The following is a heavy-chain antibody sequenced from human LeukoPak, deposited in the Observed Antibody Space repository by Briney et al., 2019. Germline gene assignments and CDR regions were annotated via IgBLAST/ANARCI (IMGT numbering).Heavy chain of an antibody. J-gene: IGHJ5*02. D-gene: IGHD3-22*01. CDR3: ATSSGYYRNWFDP. V-gene: IGHV1-2*06. Sequence: ASVKVSCKASGYTFTGYYMHWVRQAPGQGLEWMGRINPNSGGTNYAQKFQGRVTITRDTSISTAYMELSRLRSDDTAVYYCATSSGYYRNWFDPWGQGTLVTVSS. CDR1: GYTFTGYY. CDR2: INPNSGGT.